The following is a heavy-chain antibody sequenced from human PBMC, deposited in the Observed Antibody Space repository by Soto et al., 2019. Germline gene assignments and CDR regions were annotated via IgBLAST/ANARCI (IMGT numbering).Heavy chain of an antibody. V-gene: IGHV3-43*01. D-gene: IGHD2-15*01. CDR1: GFTFGDYT. Sequence: GGSLRLSCTASGFTFGDYTMHWVRQAPGKGLEWVSLITWDGINIEYADSVRGRFTISRDNSKDSLYLQMNGLRHEDTAFYYCAKDGIAWHWGQGTLVTVSS. J-gene: IGHJ4*02. CDR3: AKDGIAWH. CDR2: ITWDGINI.